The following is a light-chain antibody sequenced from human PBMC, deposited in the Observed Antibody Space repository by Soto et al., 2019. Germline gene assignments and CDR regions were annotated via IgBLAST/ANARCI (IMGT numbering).Light chain of an antibody. V-gene: IGKV1-5*03. CDR1: ESISRW. J-gene: IGKJ4*01. Sequence: DIQMTQSPSTLSASVGDRVTITCRASESISRWLARYQQKPGKAPKLLIYKASSLESGVPSRFSGSGSGTEFTLTINSLQADDFATYYCQQYESFFPLTFGGGTKVDIK. CDR2: KAS. CDR3: QQYESFFPLT.